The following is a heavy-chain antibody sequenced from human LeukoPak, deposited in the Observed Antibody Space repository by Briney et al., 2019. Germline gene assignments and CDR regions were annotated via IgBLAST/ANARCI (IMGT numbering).Heavy chain of an antibody. J-gene: IGHJ3*02. CDR1: GFTFSSYE. CDR3: ARDLEGMIVVGPDAFDI. V-gene: IGHV3-48*03. CDR2: ISSSGSTI. D-gene: IGHD3-22*01. Sequence: GGSLRLSCAASGFTFSSYEMNWVRQAPGKGLEWVSYISSSGSTIYYADSVKGRFTISRDNAKNSLYLQMNSLRAEDTAVYYCARDLEGMIVVGPDAFDIWGQGTMVTVSS.